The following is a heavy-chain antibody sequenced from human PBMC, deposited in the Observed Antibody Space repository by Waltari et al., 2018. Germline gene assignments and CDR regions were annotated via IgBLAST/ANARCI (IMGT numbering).Heavy chain of an antibody. V-gene: IGHV4-34*01. CDR1: GGSFSGYY. CDR2: INHSGST. CDR3: ARGDYGGNSVGFDS. Sequence: QVQLQQWGAGLLKPSETLSLTCAVYGGSFSGYYWSWIRQPPGKGLEWIGEINHSGSTNYNPSLKSRVTISVDTSKNQFSLKLSSVTAADTAVYYCARGDYGGNSVGFDSWGQGTLVTVSS. J-gene: IGHJ4*02. D-gene: IGHD4-17*01.